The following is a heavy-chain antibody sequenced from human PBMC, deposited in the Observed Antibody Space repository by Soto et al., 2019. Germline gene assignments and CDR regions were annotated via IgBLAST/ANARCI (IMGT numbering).Heavy chain of an antibody. CDR1: GFTFSSYA. V-gene: IGHV3-23*01. J-gene: IGHJ6*03. D-gene: IGHD1-1*01. Sequence: GGSLRLSCAASGFTFSSYAMSWVRQAPGKGLEWVSAISGSGGSTYYADSVKGRFTISRDNSKNTLYLQMNSLRAEDTAVYYCAKGEGRWLERGSNYYYYYMDVWGKGTTVTVSS. CDR2: ISGSGGST. CDR3: AKGEGRWLERGSNYYYYYMDV.